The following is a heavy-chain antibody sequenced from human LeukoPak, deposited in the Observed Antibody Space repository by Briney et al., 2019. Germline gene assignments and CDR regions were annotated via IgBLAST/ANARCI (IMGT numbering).Heavy chain of an antibody. CDR3: ATQRSYYYYGMDV. CDR2: IYYSGST. CDR1: GGSVSSGSYY. J-gene: IGHJ6*02. D-gene: IGHD1-1*01. V-gene: IGHV4-61*01. Sequence: SKTLSLTCTVSGGSVSSGSYYWSWIRQPPGKGLEWIGYIYYSGSTNYNPSLKSRVTISVDTSKNQFSLKLSSVTAADTAVYYCATQRSYYYYGMDVWGQGTTVTVSS.